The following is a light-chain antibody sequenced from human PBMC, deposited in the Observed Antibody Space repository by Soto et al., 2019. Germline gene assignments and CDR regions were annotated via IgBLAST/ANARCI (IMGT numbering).Light chain of an antibody. Sequence: EFVLTQSPGTLFLSPGERSTLSCRASQSVGSSYLAWYQQKPGQAPRVLIYGASSRATGIPDRFSGSGSGTDFTLTISRLEPEDFAVYYCQQYGSSPRTFGQGTKVDIK. CDR1: QSVGSSY. CDR3: QQYGSSPRT. J-gene: IGKJ1*01. V-gene: IGKV3-20*01. CDR2: GAS.